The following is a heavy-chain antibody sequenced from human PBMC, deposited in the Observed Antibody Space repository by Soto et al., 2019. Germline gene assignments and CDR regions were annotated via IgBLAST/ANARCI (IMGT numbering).Heavy chain of an antibody. CDR3: ARQGFGPLHGLVDV. D-gene: IGHD3-10*01. CDR2: VHHSWGS. Sequence: QVQLQESGPGLVKPSETLSLSCTVSGGSISSYYWSWFRQSPGKRMEWIGYVHHSWGSSYNPSLRRXVXXSLATSKSQFSLKVTPVPATDTAVYSCARQGFGPLHGLVDVWGQGTTVTVSS. J-gene: IGHJ6*02. CDR1: GGSISSYY. V-gene: IGHV4-59*08.